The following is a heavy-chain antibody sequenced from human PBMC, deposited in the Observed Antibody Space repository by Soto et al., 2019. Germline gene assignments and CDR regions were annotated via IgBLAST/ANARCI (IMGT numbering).Heavy chain of an antibody. CDR1: GFTISSNY. CDR3: ARVWGWHFDL. D-gene: IGHD7-27*01. CDR2: VYTGGSA. Sequence: EVQLVETGAGLIQPGGSLRLSCAASGFTISSNYMSWVRQAPGKGLQWVSVVYTGGSANYADSVKGRFTSSRDNSKNTLSLQVNSLRAEDTAVYYCARVWGWHFDLWGRGTLVTVSS. J-gene: IGHJ2*01. V-gene: IGHV3-53*02.